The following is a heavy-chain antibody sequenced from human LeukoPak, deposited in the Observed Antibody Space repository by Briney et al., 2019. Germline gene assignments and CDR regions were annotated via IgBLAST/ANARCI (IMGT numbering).Heavy chain of an antibody. CDR3: ARGGRLLGTTGLTHYYHYYYMDV. CDR2: INHSGST. D-gene: IGHD4-17*01. Sequence: LETLSLTCAVYGGSFSGYYWSWIRQPPGKGLERIGEINHSGSTNFNPSLKSRVTISVDTSKNQFSLRLSSVTAADTAVYYCARGGRLLGTTGLTHYYHYYYMDVWGKGTTVTVSS. V-gene: IGHV4-34*01. CDR1: GGSFSGYY. J-gene: IGHJ6*03.